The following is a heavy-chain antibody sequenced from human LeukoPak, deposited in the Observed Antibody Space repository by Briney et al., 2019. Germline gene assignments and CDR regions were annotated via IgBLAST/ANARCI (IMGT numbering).Heavy chain of an antibody. CDR1: GFTFSSHW. Sequence: GGSLRLSCAASGFTFSSHWMHWVRQAPGKGLVWVARINSDGSSTSYADSVKGRFTISRDNAKNTLYLQMNSLRAEDTAVYYCARAFSGGSSRSDIDYWGQGTLVTVSS. D-gene: IGHD6-13*01. J-gene: IGHJ4*02. V-gene: IGHV3-74*01. CDR3: ARAFSGGSSRSDIDY. CDR2: INSDGSST.